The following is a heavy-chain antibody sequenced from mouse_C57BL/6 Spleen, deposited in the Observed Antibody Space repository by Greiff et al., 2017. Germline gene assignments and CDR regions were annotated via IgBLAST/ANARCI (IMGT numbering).Heavy chain of an antibody. Sequence: EVKLMESGAELVRPGASVKLSCTASGFNIKDDYMHWVKQRPEQGLEWIGWIDPENGDTEYASKFKGAAPITADPSSNTAYLQLSSLTSEDTAVXYCTARPTSVVGKGYYFDYWGQGTTLTVSS. CDR2: IDPENGDT. V-gene: IGHV14-4*01. J-gene: IGHJ2*01. CDR3: TARPTSVVGKGYYFDY. D-gene: IGHD1-1*01. CDR1: GFNIKDDY.